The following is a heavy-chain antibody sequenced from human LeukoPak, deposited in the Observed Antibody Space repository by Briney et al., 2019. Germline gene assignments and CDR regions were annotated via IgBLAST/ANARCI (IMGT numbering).Heavy chain of an antibody. V-gene: IGHV3-33*01. D-gene: IGHD6-13*01. CDR1: GFTFSSYG. J-gene: IGHJ4*02. Sequence: GGSLRLSCAASGFTFSSYGMHWVRQAPGKGLEWVAVIWYDGSNKYYADSVKGRFTTSRDNSKNTLYLQMNSLRAEDTAVYYCASPPYSSSWDGVWGQGTLVTVSS. CDR2: IWYDGSNK. CDR3: ASPPYSSSWDGV.